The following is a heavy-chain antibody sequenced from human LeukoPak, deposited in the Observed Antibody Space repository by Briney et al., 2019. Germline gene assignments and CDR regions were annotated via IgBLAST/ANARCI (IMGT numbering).Heavy chain of an antibody. D-gene: IGHD5-18*01. CDR2: IIAIFGTA. CDR1: GGTFSSYA. CDR3: ARTLIQLWTQTYFDY. J-gene: IGHJ4*02. V-gene: IGHV1-69*06. Sequence: SVKVSCKASGGTFSSYAISRVRQAPGQGLEWMGGIIAIFGTANYAQKFQGRVTITADKTTSTAYMELSSLRSEDTAVYYCARTLIQLWTQTYFDYWGQGTLVTVSS.